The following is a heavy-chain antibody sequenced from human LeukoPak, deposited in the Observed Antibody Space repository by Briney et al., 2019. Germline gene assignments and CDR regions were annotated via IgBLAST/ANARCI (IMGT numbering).Heavy chain of an antibody. CDR1: GYTFTGYY. CDR3: AREVGLVAAYDY. V-gene: IGHV1-2*02. Sequence: ASVKVSCKASGYTFTGYYMHWVRQAPGQGLEWMGWINPNSGGTNYAQKFQGRVTMTRDTSISTAYMELSRLRSDDTAVYYCAREVGLVAAYDYWGQGTLVTVSP. D-gene: IGHD2-15*01. J-gene: IGHJ4*02. CDR2: INPNSGGT.